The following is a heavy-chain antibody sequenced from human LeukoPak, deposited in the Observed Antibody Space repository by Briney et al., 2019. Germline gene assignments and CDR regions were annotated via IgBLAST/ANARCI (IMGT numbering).Heavy chain of an antibody. V-gene: IGHV3-48*03. CDR1: GFTFSSYE. J-gene: IGHJ6*04. CDR2: ISSSGNTI. CDR3: ARNVGPRRRPPVVMDV. D-gene: IGHD2-15*01. Sequence: PGGSLRLSCAASGFTFSSYEMNWVRQAPGKGLEWVSYISSSGNTIYYADSVKGRLTVSRDNAKNSLFLQLNSLRADDTAVYYCARNVGPRRRPPVVMDVWGKGTTVTV.